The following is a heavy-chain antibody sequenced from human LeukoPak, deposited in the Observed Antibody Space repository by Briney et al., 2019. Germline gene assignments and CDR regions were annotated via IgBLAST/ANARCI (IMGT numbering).Heavy chain of an antibody. CDR3: ARDLGGRRYCGGDCMDLGY. J-gene: IGHJ4*02. CDR1: GFTFSSYG. Sequence: PGGSLRLSCAASGFTFSSYGMHWVRQAPGKGLEWVAVIWYDGSNKYYADSVKGRFTISRDNSKNTLYLQMNSLRAEDTAVYYCARDLGGRRYCGGDCMDLGYWGQGTLVTVSS. CDR2: IWYDGSNK. V-gene: IGHV3-33*01. D-gene: IGHD2-21*02.